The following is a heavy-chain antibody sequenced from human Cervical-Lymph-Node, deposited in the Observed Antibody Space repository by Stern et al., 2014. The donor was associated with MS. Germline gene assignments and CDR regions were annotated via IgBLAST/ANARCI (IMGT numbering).Heavy chain of an antibody. J-gene: IGHJ6*02. CDR1: GYTFTDYY. Sequence: VQLVESGAEVKKPGASVTVSCKPSGYTFTDYYIHWLRQAPGQGPEWMGRISPKNGDTNYAPRFQGRVTMTRDTSISIVHLEVTRLRFDDTAVYYCAENMDVWGQGTTVTVSS. V-gene: IGHV1-2*02. CDR3: AENMDV. CDR2: ISPKNGDT.